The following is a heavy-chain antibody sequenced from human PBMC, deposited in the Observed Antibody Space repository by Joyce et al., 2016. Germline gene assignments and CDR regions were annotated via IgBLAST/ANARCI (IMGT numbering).Heavy chain of an antibody. J-gene: IGHJ5*02. V-gene: IGHV3-15*01. CDR3: TTTAYSDSSFNR. D-gene: IGHD3-22*01. Sequence: EAQLVESGGGLLKPGESLRLSCAASGFTFSTVWMAWVRQAPGKGLEWVGRIKSQTDGGTTDYVAPVKGRITVSRDDSKNTLYLQMNSLNTEDTAVYYCTTTAYSDSSFNRWGQGTLVTVSS. CDR2: IKSQTDGGTT. CDR1: GFTFSTVW.